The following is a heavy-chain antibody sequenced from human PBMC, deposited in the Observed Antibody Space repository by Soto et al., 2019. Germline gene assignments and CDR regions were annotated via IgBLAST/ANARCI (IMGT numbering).Heavy chain of an antibody. CDR2: IIPIFGTA. V-gene: IGHV1-69*12. CDR3: ARDRGPSSGYYPYWFDP. D-gene: IGHD3-22*01. CDR1: GGTFSSYA. J-gene: IGHJ5*02. Sequence: QVQLVQSGAEVKKPGSSVKVSCKASGGTFSSYAITWVRQAPGQGLEWMGGIIPIFGTANYAQKFRARVTIAAXXSXSXXDRELSSLRSEDTAVYYCARDRGPSSGYYPYWFDPWGQGTLVTVSS.